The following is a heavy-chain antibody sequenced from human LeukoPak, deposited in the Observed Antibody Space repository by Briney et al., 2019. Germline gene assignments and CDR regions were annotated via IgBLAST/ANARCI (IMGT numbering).Heavy chain of an antibody. CDR1: GDTFTSYY. CDR3: AAGIEAGGLGDY. CDR2: ISPSGAST. V-gene: IGHV1-46*01. Sequence: ASVKVSCKASGDTFTSYYLHWVRQAPGHGLEWMGIISPSGASTSYAQKFQGRLTMTKDTSTSTVYMELSSPRSEDTAVYYCAAGIEAGGLGDYWGQGTLVTVSS. J-gene: IGHJ4*02. D-gene: IGHD6-13*01.